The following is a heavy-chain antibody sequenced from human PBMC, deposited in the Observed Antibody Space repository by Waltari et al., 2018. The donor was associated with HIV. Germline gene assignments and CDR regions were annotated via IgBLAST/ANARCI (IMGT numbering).Heavy chain of an antibody. CDR2: IYYSGTI. Sequence: QLQLLESGPGLVEPAQNLSLTCTVSGGSISNGGYYWNWIRQHPGKGLEWIGYIYYSGTIYYNPSLKSRVTISIDTSKNQFSLKLTSMTAADTAVYYCASRYGGSSRPFDYWGQGTPVTVSS. J-gene: IGHJ4*02. V-gene: IGHV4-31*03. CDR1: GGSISNGGYY. CDR3: ASRYGGSSRPFDY. D-gene: IGHD6-13*01.